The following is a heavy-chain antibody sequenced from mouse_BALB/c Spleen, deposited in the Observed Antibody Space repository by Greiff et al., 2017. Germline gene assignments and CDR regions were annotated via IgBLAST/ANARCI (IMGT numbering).Heavy chain of an antibody. Sequence: EVQRVESGGGLVKPGGSLKLSCAASGFTFSSYAMSWVRQTPEKRLEWVASISSGGSTYYPDSVKGRFTISRDNARNILYLQMSSLRSEDTAMYYCARGHYGYGNAMDYWGQGTSVTVSS. D-gene: IGHD2-2*01. CDR2: ISSGGST. V-gene: IGHV5-6-5*01. CDR3: ARGHYGYGNAMDY. J-gene: IGHJ4*01. CDR1: GFTFSSYA.